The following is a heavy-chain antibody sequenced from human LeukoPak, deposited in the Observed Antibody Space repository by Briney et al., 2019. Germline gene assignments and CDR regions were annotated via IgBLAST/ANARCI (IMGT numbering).Heavy chain of an antibody. CDR1: GFTFSSYG. CDR2: ISYDGSNK. Sequence: GGSLRLSCAASGFTFSSYGMDWVRQAPGKGLEWVAVISYDGSNKYYADSVKGRFTISRDNSKNTLYLQMNSLRAEDTAVYYCAKDKLRCSSTSCYAFDYWGQGTLVTVSS. D-gene: IGHD2-2*01. CDR3: AKDKLRCSSTSCYAFDY. V-gene: IGHV3-30*18. J-gene: IGHJ4*02.